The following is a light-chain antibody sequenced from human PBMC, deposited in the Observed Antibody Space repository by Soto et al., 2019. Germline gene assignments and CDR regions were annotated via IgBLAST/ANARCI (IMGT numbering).Light chain of an antibody. J-gene: IGKJ1*01. V-gene: IGKV3-15*01. Sequence: EIVMTQSPGTLALSPWERAPLTCRASQGVYRNLAWYQQKPGQAPRLLIFGASTRATGLPARFSGSGSGTEFNLTISSLQSDDFAVYYCQQYHSWPTWTFAQGAKVDIK. CDR3: QQYHSWPTWT. CDR1: QGVYRN. CDR2: GAS.